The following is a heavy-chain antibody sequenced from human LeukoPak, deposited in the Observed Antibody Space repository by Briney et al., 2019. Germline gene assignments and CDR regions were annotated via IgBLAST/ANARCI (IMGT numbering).Heavy chain of an antibody. V-gene: IGHV3-48*02. D-gene: IGHD5-12*01. CDR3: ARATRSGYDY. J-gene: IGHJ4*02. Sequence: GGSLRLSCAASGFSFSNYGMNWVRQAPGKRLEWVSYISSSSDSIYYADSVKGRFTISRDNAENSLYLQLNSLRDEDTAVYYCARATRSGYDYWGQGTLVTVSS. CDR2: ISSSSDSI. CDR1: GFSFSNYG.